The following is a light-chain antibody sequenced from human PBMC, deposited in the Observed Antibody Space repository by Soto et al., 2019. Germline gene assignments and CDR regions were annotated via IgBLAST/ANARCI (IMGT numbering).Light chain of an antibody. CDR3: LQFDKWPPRLT. CDR1: QNIGTN. Sequence: LLTQSPATVSVSPGEGATLSCRASQNIGTNLAWYQQKSGQAPRLLIYGASNRATGVPAKFGGGGSGTDFTLTISSLQSEDFAVYYCLQFDKWPPRLTFGGGTKVDIK. J-gene: IGKJ4*01. V-gene: IGKV3-15*01. CDR2: GAS.